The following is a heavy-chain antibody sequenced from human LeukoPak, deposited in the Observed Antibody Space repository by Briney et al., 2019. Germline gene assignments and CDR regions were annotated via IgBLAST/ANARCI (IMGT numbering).Heavy chain of an antibody. V-gene: IGHV3-23*01. D-gene: IGHD5-18*01. CDR2: ISAIGDI. J-gene: IGHJ4*02. CDR1: GFTFNLYG. Sequence: GSLRLSCAAFGFTFNLYGMSWVRQAPGKGLEWVSVISAIGDIYYADSVKGRFTISRDNSKNMVYLQMNSLRAEDTAVYYCAKAMAGGYNYGPFDNWGLGALVTVSS. CDR3: AKAMAGGYNYGPFDN.